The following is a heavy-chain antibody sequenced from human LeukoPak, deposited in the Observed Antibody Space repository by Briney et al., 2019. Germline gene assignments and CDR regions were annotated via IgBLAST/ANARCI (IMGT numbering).Heavy chain of an antibody. CDR2: IYYSGST. Sequence: SETLSLTCTVSGGSISSGDYYWSWIRQPPGKGLEWIGYIYYSGSTYYNPSLKSRVTISVDTSKNQFSLKLSSVTAADTAVYYCARDRGSGSYYNNWFDPWGQGTLVTVSS. J-gene: IGHJ5*02. CDR1: GGSISSGDYY. D-gene: IGHD3-10*01. CDR3: ARDRGSGSYYNNWFDP. V-gene: IGHV4-30-4*01.